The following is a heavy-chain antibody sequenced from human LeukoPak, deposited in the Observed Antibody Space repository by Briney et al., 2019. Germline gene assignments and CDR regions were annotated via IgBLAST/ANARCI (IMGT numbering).Heavy chain of an antibody. D-gene: IGHD6-19*01. CDR3: TTVTGYSSGWPRFRPYYYYYMDV. CDR2: ISSSSSYI. Sequence: GGSLRLSCAASGFTFSSYSMNWVRQAPGKGLEWVSSISSSSSYIYYADSVKGRFTISRDNAKNSLYLQMNSLRAEDTAVYYCTTVTGYSSGWPRFRPYYYYYMDVWGKGTTVTISS. J-gene: IGHJ6*03. CDR1: GFTFSSYS. V-gene: IGHV3-21*03.